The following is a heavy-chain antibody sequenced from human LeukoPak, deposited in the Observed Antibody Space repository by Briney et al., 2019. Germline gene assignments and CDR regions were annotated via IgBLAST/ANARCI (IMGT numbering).Heavy chain of an antibody. V-gene: IGHV3-43D*03. J-gene: IGHJ4*02. D-gene: IGHD3-22*01. Sequence: PGRSLRLSCAASGFTFTTYGMHWVRQVPGKGLEWVSLINWSGVSTYYADSVKGRFTISRDNNKDSLFLQMSSLRPEGTALYYCAKDSDSSGFFEPPDFWGQGTLVTVSS. CDR3: AKDSDSSGFFEPPDF. CDR1: GFTFTTYG. CDR2: INWSGVST.